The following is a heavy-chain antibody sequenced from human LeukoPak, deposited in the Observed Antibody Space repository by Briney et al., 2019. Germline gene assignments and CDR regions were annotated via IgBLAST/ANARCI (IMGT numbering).Heavy chain of an antibody. Sequence: SETLSLTCAVYGGSFSGYYWSWIRQPPGKGREWIGEINHCGSTNYNPSLKSRVTISVDTSKNQFSLKLSSVTAADTAVYYCARAGDSSGYYHEYFQHWGQGTLVTVSS. J-gene: IGHJ1*01. CDR2: INHCGST. CDR3: ARAGDSSGYYHEYFQH. CDR1: GGSFSGYY. D-gene: IGHD3-22*01. V-gene: IGHV4-34*01.